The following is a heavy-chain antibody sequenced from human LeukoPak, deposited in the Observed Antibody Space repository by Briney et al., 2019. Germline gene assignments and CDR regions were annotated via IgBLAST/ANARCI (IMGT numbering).Heavy chain of an antibody. CDR1: RYTFTGYY. CDR2: ISYDGSNK. J-gene: IGHJ4*02. Sequence: SCKASRYTFTGYYMHWVRQAPGKGLEWVAVISYDGSNKYYADSVKGRFTISRDNSKNTLYLQMNSLRAEDTAVYYCAKVSSSWYYDYWGQGTLVTVSS. V-gene: IGHV3-30*18. CDR3: AKVSSSWYYDY. D-gene: IGHD6-13*01.